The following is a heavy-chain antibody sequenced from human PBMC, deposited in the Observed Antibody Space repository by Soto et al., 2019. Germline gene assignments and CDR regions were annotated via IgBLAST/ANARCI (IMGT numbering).Heavy chain of an antibody. CDR1: GVSITSYK. CDR3: AREWSAFNY. D-gene: IGHD2-15*01. V-gene: IGHV4-59*01. CDR2: MYGSWSS. Sequence: QGQLQESGPGLVKPSETLSLTCTVSGVSITSYKWSWIRQSPGKGLEWIAYMYGSWSSSYNPSLKSRVTLSVETTKNQYSLKVNSATAADTAVYYCAREWSAFNYGGQGILVTVSS. J-gene: IGHJ4*02.